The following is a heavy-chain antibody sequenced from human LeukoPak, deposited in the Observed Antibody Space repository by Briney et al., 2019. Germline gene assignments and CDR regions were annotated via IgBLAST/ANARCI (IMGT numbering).Heavy chain of an antibody. CDR3: ASVIRGYSYGYDY. D-gene: IGHD5-18*01. Sequence: GASVKVSCKASEYTFTGYYMHWVRQAPGQGLEWTGWINPNSGGTNYAQKFQGRVTMTRDTSISTAYMELSRLRSDDTAVYYCASVIRGYSYGYDYWGQGTLVTVSS. CDR2: INPNSGGT. J-gene: IGHJ4*02. V-gene: IGHV1-2*02. CDR1: EYTFTGYY.